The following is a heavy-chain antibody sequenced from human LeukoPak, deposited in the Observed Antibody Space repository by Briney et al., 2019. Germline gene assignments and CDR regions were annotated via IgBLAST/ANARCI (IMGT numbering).Heavy chain of an antibody. CDR2: INHSGST. CDR3: ARARITMIRGVAYGMDV. Sequence: SETLSLTCAVYGGSFSGYYWNWIRKPPGKGLEWIGKINHSGSTNYNPSLKSRVTISVDTSKNQFSLKLSSVTAADTAVYYCARARITMIRGVAYGMDVWGQGTTVTVSS. J-gene: IGHJ6*02. CDR1: GGSFSGYY. D-gene: IGHD3-10*01. V-gene: IGHV4-34*01.